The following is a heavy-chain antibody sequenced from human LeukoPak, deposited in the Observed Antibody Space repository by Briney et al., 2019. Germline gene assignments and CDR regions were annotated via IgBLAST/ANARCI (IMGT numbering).Heavy chain of an antibody. Sequence: GGSLRLSCAASGFIFSTYSMNWVRQAPGKGLEWVSYISSSSSSIYYADSVKGRFTISRDNAENSLYLQMNSLGAEDTAVYYCARDDHYNYYYMDVWGKGTTVTVSS. V-gene: IGHV3-48*01. CDR1: GFIFSTYS. CDR3: ARDDHYNYYYMDV. CDR2: ISSSSSSI. J-gene: IGHJ6*03.